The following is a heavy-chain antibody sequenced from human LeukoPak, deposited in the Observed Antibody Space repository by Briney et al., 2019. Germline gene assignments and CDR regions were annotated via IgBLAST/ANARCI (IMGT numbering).Heavy chain of an antibody. Sequence: PSETLSLTCTVSGGSISSGGYYWSWIRQHPGKGLEWIGYIYYSGSTYYNPSLKSRVTISVDTSKNQFSLKLSSATAADTAVYYCARDRYDSSGYQYWGQGTLVTVSS. V-gene: IGHV4-31*03. J-gene: IGHJ4*02. D-gene: IGHD3-22*01. CDR3: ARDRYDSSGYQY. CDR1: GGSISSGGYY. CDR2: IYYSGST.